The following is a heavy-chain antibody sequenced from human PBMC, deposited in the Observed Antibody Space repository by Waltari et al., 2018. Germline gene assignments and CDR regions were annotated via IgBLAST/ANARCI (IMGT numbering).Heavy chain of an antibody. CDR2: IYTSGDT. CDR1: GGSINSEFYY. Sequence: VELQESGPGLVKPSQTLSLTCSVSGGSINSEFYYWNWIRQPAGKGLEWIGRIYTSGDTNYNPSLKTRVSISVDTSRNQFSLKWTSVTAADTAVYYCARDLRHPSYYDFSFDTWGQGSLVTVSS. D-gene: IGHD3-3*01. CDR3: ARDLRHPSYYDFSFDT. V-gene: IGHV4-61*02. J-gene: IGHJ5*02.